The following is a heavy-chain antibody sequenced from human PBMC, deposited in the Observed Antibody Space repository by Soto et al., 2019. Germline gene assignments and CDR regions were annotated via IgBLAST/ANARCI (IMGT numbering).Heavy chain of an antibody. J-gene: IGHJ6*02. CDR2: IIPIFGTA. Sequence: SVKVSCKASGGTFSSYAISWLRHAHGQGLEWMGGIIPIFGTANYAQKFQGRVTITADESTSTAYMELSSLRSEDTAVYYCAREDVGLAVAVTLKNTPYYYYYYGMDVWGQGTTVTVSS. V-gene: IGHV1-69*13. CDR3: AREDVGLAVAVTLKNTPYYYYYYGMDV. D-gene: IGHD6-13*01. CDR1: GGTFSSYA.